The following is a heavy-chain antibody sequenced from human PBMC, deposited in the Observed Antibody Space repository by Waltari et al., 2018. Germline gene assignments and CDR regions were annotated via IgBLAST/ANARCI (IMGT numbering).Heavy chain of an antibody. D-gene: IGHD3-22*01. V-gene: IGHV1-69*01. Sequence: QVQLVQSGAEVKKPGSSVKVSCKASGGTFSSYAISWVRQAPGQGLEWMGGIIPVYGTENDEQKFQGRVTSTADESTSTAYMELSSMRSEDTAVYYCASATYYYDSSGYYYEHSFDYWGQGTLVTVSS. J-gene: IGHJ4*02. CDR2: IIPVYGTE. CDR1: GGTFSSYA. CDR3: ASATYYYDSSGYYYEHSFDY.